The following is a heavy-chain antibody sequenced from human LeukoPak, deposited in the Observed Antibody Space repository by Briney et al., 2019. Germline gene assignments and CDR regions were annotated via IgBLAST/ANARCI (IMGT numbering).Heavy chain of an antibody. J-gene: IGHJ4*02. CDR2: INPSGGST. CDR3: ARVSNGDYFDY. CDR1: GYTFTSYY. D-gene: IGHD4-17*01. V-gene: IGHV1-46*01. Sequence: ASVKVSFKASGYTFTSYYMHWVRQAPGQGLEWMGIINPSGGSTSYAQKFQGRVTMTRDTSTSTVYMELSSLRSEDTAVYYCARVSNGDYFDYWGQGTLVTVSS.